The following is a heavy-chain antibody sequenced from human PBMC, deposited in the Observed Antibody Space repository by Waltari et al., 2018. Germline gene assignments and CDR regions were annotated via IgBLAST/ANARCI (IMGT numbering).Heavy chain of an antibody. D-gene: IGHD6-19*01. V-gene: IGHV4-38-2*01. CDR3: ARRDGGGAVAG. CDR1: GFTFTKYW. Sequence: VQLVESGGGLVQPGGSLRLSCAASGFTFTKYWMTWVRQAPGKGLEWIGSIYHSGSTYYTPSLKSRVTISVDTSKNQFSLKLSSVTAADTAVYYCARRDGGGAVAGWGQGTLVTVSS. J-gene: IGHJ4*02. CDR2: IYHSGST.